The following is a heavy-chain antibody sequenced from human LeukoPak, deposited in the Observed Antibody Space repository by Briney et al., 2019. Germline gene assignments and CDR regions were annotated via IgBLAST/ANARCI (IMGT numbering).Heavy chain of an antibody. V-gene: IGHV3-66*02. Sequence: GGSLRLSCAASGFTVSSNYMSWVRQAPGKGLEWVSVTYSGGSTYYADSMKGRFTISRDNSKNTLYLQMNSLRAEDTAVYYCARGLAGYYYGMDVWGQGTTVTVSS. CDR1: GFTVSSNY. J-gene: IGHJ6*02. D-gene: IGHD3-16*01. CDR3: ARGLAGYYYGMDV. CDR2: TYSGGST.